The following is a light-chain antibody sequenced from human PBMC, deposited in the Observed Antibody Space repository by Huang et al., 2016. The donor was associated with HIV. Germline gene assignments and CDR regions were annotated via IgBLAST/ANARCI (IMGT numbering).Light chain of an antibody. CDR1: QSLSSN. V-gene: IGKV3-11*01. CDR3: QQRTNWPLT. CDR2: DAS. Sequence: EIELTQSPATQSLSPGERATLSCRASQSLSSNLAWYQQKPGQAPRLLIHDASNRATGIPGRFSGSVSGTDFTLTINSLEPEDFAVYYCQQRTNWPLTFGPGTKVDIK. J-gene: IGKJ3*01.